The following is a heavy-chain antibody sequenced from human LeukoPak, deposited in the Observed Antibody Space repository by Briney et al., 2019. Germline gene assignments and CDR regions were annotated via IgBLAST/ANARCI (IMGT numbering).Heavy chain of an antibody. J-gene: IGHJ6*03. CDR3: ARGNSQTFGANYYNYYMDV. CDR2: IYTSGST. Sequence: SETLSLTCTVSGGSISSYYWSWIRQPAGKGLEWIGRIYTSGSTNYNPSLKSRVTMSVDTSKNQFSLKLSSVTAANTAVYYCARGNSQTFGANYYNYYMDVWGKGTTVTVSS. CDR1: GGSISSYY. V-gene: IGHV4-4*07. D-gene: IGHD3-3*01.